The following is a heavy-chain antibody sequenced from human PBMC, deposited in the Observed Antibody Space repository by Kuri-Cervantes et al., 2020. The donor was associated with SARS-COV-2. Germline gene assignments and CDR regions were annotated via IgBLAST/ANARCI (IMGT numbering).Heavy chain of an antibody. CDR3: ARQYLAVAPNAFDI. Sequence: SETLSLTCAVSGYSISSGYYWGWIRQPPGKGLEWIGSIYHSGSTYYNPSLKSRVTISVDTSKNQFSLKLSSVTAADTAVYYCARQYLAVAPNAFDIWGQGTMVT. CDR2: IYHSGST. D-gene: IGHD6-19*01. J-gene: IGHJ3*02. CDR1: GYSISSGYY. V-gene: IGHV4-38-2*01.